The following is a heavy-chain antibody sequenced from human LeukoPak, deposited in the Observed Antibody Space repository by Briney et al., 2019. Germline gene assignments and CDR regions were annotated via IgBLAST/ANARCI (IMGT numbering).Heavy chain of an antibody. CDR1: GGSFSGYY. V-gene: IGHV4-34*01. CDR2: INHSGST. J-gene: IGHJ4*02. Sequence: PSETLSLTCAVYGGSFSGYYWSWIRQPPGKGLEWLGEINHSGSTNYNPSLKSRVTISVDTSKNQFSLKLSSVTAADTAVYYCARRNGAYYDILTGYYTSSYFDYWGQGTLVTVSS. D-gene: IGHD3-9*01. CDR3: ARRNGAYYDILTGYYTSSYFDY.